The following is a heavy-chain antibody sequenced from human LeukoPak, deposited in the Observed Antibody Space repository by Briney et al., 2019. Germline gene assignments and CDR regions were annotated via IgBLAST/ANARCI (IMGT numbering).Heavy chain of an antibody. CDR2: ISSSSSYI. CDR3: AREALGSSSLDAFDI. CDR1: GFTFSSYS. D-gene: IGHD6-13*01. Sequence: GSLRLSCAASGFTFSSYSMNWVRQAPGKGLEWVSSISSSSSYIYYADSVKGRSTISRDNAKNSLYLQMNSLRDEDTAVYYCAREALGSSSLDAFDIWGQGTMVTVSS. J-gene: IGHJ3*02. V-gene: IGHV3-21*01.